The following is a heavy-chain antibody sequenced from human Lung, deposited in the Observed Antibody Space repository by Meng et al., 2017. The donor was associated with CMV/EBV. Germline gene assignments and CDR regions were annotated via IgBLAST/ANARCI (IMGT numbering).Heavy chain of an antibody. Sequence: GGSLGLXCTASGFYFSDYGMHWVRQAPGKGLEWVTFIHYDESDKYYTDSVKGRFTISRDNSKKTLYLQMNSLRAEDTAVHYCARSYNGKYYPPYYYYYYGMDVWXQGTLVTVSS. J-gene: IGHJ6*01. V-gene: IGHV3-30*02. CDR2: IHYDESDK. D-gene: IGHD1-26*01. CDR3: ARSYNGKYYPPYYYYYYGMDV. CDR1: GFYFSDYG.